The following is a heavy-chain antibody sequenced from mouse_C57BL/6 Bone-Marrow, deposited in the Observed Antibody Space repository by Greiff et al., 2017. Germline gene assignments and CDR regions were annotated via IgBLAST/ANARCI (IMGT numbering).Heavy chain of an antibody. Sequence: VKLQQPGAELVIPGASVKLSCKASGYTFTSYWMHWVKQRPGQGLEWIGEIDPTSGYTNYNQKFKGKSTLTVDKSSSTAYMQLSSLTSEDSAVYYCARGGDCFHFDYGGQGTVVTVTA. CDR1: GYTFTSYW. V-gene: IGHV1-69*01. CDR2: IDPTSGYT. D-gene: IGHD1-1*02. CDR3: ARGGDCFHFDY. J-gene: IGHJ3*01.